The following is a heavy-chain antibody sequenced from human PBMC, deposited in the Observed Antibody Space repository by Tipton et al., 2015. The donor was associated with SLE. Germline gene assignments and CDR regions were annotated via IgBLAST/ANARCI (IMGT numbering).Heavy chain of an antibody. CDR1: GFTFSGYW. CDR3: ARDDGVSYSMSYYYYAMDV. J-gene: IGHJ6*02. Sequence: SLRLSCAASGFTFSGYWIHWVRQAPGKGFVWVSRINSDGSSTDYEDSVKGRFTISRDNAKKTVYLQMNSLRAEDTGVYYCARDDGVSYSMSYYYYAMDVWGQGTTVTVSS. D-gene: IGHD1-26*01. CDR2: INSDGSST. V-gene: IGHV3-74*01.